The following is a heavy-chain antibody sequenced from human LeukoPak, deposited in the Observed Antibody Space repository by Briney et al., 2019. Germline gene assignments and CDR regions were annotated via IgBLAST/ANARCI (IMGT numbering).Heavy chain of an antibody. CDR3: ARGGDFWRPYNWFDP. CDR1: GYTFTSYG. J-gene: IGHJ5*02. CDR2: INPNSGGT. V-gene: IGHV1-2*02. D-gene: IGHD3-3*01. Sequence: GASVKVSCKASGYTFTSYGISWVRQAPGQGLEWMGWINPNSGGTNYAQKFQGRVTMTRDTSISTAYMELSRLRSDDTAVYYCARGGDFWRPYNWFDPWGQGTLVTVSS.